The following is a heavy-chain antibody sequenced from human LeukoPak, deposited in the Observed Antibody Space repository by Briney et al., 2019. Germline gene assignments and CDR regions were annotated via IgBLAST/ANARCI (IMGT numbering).Heavy chain of an antibody. D-gene: IGHD3-22*01. Sequence: VASVKVSCKASGGTFSSYAISWVRQAPGQELEWMEGIIPIFGTANYAQKFQGRVTITADESTSTAYMELSGLRSEDTAVYYCARTQIHSYSSGYYSEKYFDYWGQGTLVTVSS. V-gene: IGHV1-69*13. CDR1: GGTFSSYA. CDR2: IIPIFGTA. CDR3: ARTQIHSYSSGYYSEKYFDY. J-gene: IGHJ4*02.